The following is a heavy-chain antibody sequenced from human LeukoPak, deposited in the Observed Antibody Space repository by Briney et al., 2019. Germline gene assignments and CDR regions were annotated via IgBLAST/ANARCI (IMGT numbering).Heavy chain of an antibody. V-gene: IGHV4-31*03. Sequence: PSETLSLTCTVSGGSISSGGYYWSWIRQHPGKGLEWIGYIYYSGSTYYNPPLKSRVTISVDTSKNQFSLKLSSVTAADTAVYYCARGSSGYSFDYWGQGTLVTVSS. CDR3: ARGSSGYSFDY. CDR2: IYYSGST. J-gene: IGHJ4*02. D-gene: IGHD3-22*01. CDR1: GGSISSGGYY.